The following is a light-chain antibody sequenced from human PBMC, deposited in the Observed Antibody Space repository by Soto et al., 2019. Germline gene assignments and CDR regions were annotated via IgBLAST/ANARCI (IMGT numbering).Light chain of an antibody. CDR1: NSDVGDYNY. CDR2: EVS. J-gene: IGLJ1*01. Sequence: QSVLTQPASVSGSPGQSITISCTGTNSDVGDYNYVSWYQRHPGKAPKVMIYEVSNRPSGVSNRFSGSKSGNTASLTISGLQAEDEADYYCSSYTSGATFVFGTGTKVTVL. V-gene: IGLV2-14*01. CDR3: SSYTSGATFV.